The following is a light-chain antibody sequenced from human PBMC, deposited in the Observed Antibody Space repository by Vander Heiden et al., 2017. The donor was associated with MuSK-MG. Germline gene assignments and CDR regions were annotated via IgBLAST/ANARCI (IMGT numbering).Light chain of an antibody. V-gene: IGKV1-9*01. J-gene: IGKJ5*01. Sequence: DNQLTQSPSFLSASVGDRVTITCRASQGISNYLAWYQQKPGKAPKLLIYAASTLQSGVPPRFSGSGSGTEFTLTITSLQPEDFATYYSQQLNTYLLTFGQGTRLEIK. CDR3: QQLNTYLLT. CDR2: AAS. CDR1: QGISNY.